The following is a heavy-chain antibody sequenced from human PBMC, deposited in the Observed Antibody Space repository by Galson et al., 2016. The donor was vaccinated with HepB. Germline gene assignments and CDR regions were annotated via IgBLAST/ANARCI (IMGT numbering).Heavy chain of an antibody. CDR2: IGSSGNGT. D-gene: IGHD2-8*02. CDR3: ARDLLHCSGGVCLSFGMDV. CDR1: GFSLSGYA. Sequence: SLRLSCAASGFSLSGYAMNWVRQAPGKGLEYVSGIGSSGNGTFYATSVKGRFIISRDNSENTVYLQMDSLTREDMGVYYCARDLLHCSGGVCLSFGMDVWGKGTTVTVSS. J-gene: IGHJ6*04. V-gene: IGHV3-64*01.